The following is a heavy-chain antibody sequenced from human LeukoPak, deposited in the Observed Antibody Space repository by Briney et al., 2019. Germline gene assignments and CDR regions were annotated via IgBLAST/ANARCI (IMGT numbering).Heavy chain of an antibody. CDR1: GFTFSDYY. J-gene: IGHJ4*02. V-gene: IGHV3-11*04. CDR2: ISSSGSTI. CDR3: ARRLVGTPDYFDY. Sequence: PGGSLRLSCAASGFTFSDYYMSWIRQAPGKGLEWVSYISSSGSTIYYADFVKGRFTISRDNAKNSLYLQMNSLRAEDTAVYYCARRLVGTPDYFDYWGQGTLVTVSS. D-gene: IGHD4-23*01.